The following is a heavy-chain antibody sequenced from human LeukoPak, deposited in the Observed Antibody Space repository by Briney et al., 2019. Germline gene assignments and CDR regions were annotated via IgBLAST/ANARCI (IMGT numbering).Heavy chain of an antibody. V-gene: IGHV3-23*01. J-gene: IGHJ4*02. CDR3: AKTPGDCTGGTCYSFDY. Sequence: GGSLRLSCAASGFIFSSYSMSWVRQAPGKGLEWVSVITGSGGNTYYADSVKGRFTISKDNSKNTVYLQMNSLRAEDTAVYYCAKTPGDCTGGTCYSFDYWGQGSLVTVSS. CDR2: ITGSGGNT. D-gene: IGHD2-15*01. CDR1: GFIFSSYS.